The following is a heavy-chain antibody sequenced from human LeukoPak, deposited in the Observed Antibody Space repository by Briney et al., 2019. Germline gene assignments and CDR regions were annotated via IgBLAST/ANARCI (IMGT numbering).Heavy chain of an antibody. V-gene: IGHV1-69*04. CDR2: IIPILGIA. Sequence: ASVKVSCKASGGTFSSYAISWVRQAPGQGLEWMGRIIPILGIANYAQKFQGRVTITADKSTSTAYMELSSLRSEDTAVYYCARDLVRDYSYYFDYWGQGTLVTVSS. CDR3: ARDLVRDYSYYFDY. J-gene: IGHJ4*02. D-gene: IGHD4-17*01. CDR1: GGTFSSYA.